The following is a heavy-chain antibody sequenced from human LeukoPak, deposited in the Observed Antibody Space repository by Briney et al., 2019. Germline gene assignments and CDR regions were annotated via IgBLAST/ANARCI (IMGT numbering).Heavy chain of an antibody. CDR2: ISWNSGSI. V-gene: IGHV3-9*03. J-gene: IGHJ4*02. CDR1: GFTFDDYA. D-gene: IGHD7-27*01. Sequence: GGSLRLSCAASGFTFDDYAMHWVRQAPGKGLEWVSGISWNSGSIGYADSVKGRFTISRDNAKNSLYLQMNSLRAEDMALYYCAKDMGMLNAYYFDYWGQGTLVTVSS. CDR3: AKDMGMLNAYYFDY.